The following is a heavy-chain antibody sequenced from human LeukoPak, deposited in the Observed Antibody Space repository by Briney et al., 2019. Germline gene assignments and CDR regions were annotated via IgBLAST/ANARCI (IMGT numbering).Heavy chain of an antibody. CDR3: ARVAVAMVRGSGRSFDP. CDR1: GYTFTGYD. Sequence: GASVKVSCKASGYTFTGYDMHWVRQAPGQGLEGMGRINPNSGGTNYAQKFQGRVTMTRDTSISTAYMEVTRLRSDATAVYYCARVAVAMVRGSGRSFDPWGQGTMVTVSS. D-gene: IGHD3-10*01. J-gene: IGHJ5*02. CDR2: INPNSGGT. V-gene: IGHV1-2*06.